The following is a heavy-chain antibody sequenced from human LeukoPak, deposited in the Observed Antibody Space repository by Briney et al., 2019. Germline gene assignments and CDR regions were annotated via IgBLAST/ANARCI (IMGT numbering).Heavy chain of an antibody. CDR3: AREVGATTWGFDY. J-gene: IGHJ4*02. CDR2: IYYSGST. Sequence: SETLSLTCTVSGGSISSGDYYWSWIRQPPGKGLEWIGYIYYSGSTCYNPSLKSRVTISVDTSKNQFSLKLSSVTAADTAVYYCAREVGATTWGFDYWGQGTLVTVSS. D-gene: IGHD1-26*01. V-gene: IGHV4-30-4*08. CDR1: GGSISSGDYY.